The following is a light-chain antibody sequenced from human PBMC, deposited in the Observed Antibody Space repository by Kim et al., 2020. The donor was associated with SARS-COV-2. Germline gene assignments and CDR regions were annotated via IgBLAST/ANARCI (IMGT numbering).Light chain of an antibody. J-gene: IGLJ2*01. Sequence: GKAVTISCTRSSGSIDDNYVQWYQQRPGGVPTAVIYEDDQRPSGVSDRFSGSIDNSSNSASLTISGLRTEEEADYYCQSYNRDNVLFGGGTKLTVL. CDR2: EDD. V-gene: IGLV6-57*03. CDR3: QSYNRDNVL. CDR1: SGSIDDNY.